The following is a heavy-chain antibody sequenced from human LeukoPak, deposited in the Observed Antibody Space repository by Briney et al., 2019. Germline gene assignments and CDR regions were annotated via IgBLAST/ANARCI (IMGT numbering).Heavy chain of an antibody. CDR1: GFTFSSYA. CDR2: IGASGGST. CDR3: AKHLEMALQTYSFDY. Sequence: GASLRLSCVVSGFTFSSYAMSWVRQAPGKGLEWVSTIGASGGSTYYADSVKGRFTISRDNAKNELYLQMNSLRAEDTAVYYCAKHLEMALQTYSFDYWGQGTLVTVSS. D-gene: IGHD5-24*01. J-gene: IGHJ4*02. V-gene: IGHV3-23*01.